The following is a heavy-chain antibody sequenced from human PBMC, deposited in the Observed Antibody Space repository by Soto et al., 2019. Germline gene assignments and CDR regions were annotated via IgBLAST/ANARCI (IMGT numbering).Heavy chain of an antibody. D-gene: IGHD3-3*01. V-gene: IGHV1-24*01. J-gene: IGHJ4*02. Sequence: ASVKVSCKVSGYTLTELSMQWVRQAPGKGHERMGGFDPEDGETIYAQKFQGRVTMTEDTATDTAYMELSSLRSEDTAVYYCATHRSGRFLEWLPEGSLGYWGQGTLVTVSS. CDR3: ATHRSGRFLEWLPEGSLGY. CDR2: FDPEDGET. CDR1: GYTLTELS.